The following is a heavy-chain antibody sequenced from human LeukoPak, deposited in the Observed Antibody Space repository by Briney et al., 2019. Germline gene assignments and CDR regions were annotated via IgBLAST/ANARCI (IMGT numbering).Heavy chain of an antibody. CDR2: ISGSGGST. V-gene: IGHV3-23*01. CDR1: GFTFSSYG. D-gene: IGHD6-19*01. CDR3: AKMLAVAGTSGWFDP. Sequence: GGSLRLSCAASGFTFSSYGMSWVRQAPGKGLEWVSAISGSGGSTYYADSVKGRFTISRDNSKNTLYLQMNSLRAEDTAVYYCAKMLAVAGTSGWFDPWGQGTLVTVSS. J-gene: IGHJ5*02.